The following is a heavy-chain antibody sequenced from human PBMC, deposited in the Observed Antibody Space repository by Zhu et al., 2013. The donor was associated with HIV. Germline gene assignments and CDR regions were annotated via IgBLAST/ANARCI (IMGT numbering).Heavy chain of an antibody. V-gene: IGHV1-2*02. CDR1: GYTFSDYY. D-gene: IGHD3-3*01. CDR3: ARVVATPQRSDDH. J-gene: IGHJ5*02. CDR2: INPYSGGT. Sequence: QVQLVQSGAEVKKPGASVRVSCKTSGYTFSDYYIHWVRQAPGQGLEWMGWINPYSGGTHSAQKFQDRVTMTRDTSITTAYMELSSLRSDDTAMYYCARVVATPQRSDDHWGQGTPSHRLL.